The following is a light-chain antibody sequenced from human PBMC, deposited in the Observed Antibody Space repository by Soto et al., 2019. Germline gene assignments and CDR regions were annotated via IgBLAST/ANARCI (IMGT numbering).Light chain of an antibody. J-gene: IGKJ1*01. Sequence: EIVLTQSPGTLSLSPGERATLSCRASQSGSDTYLAWYQQKPGQPPRLLIYGAFNRATGIPDRFSGSGSGTDFTLTVSRLEPEDFAVYYCQFGTLVWTFGQGTKVEIK. V-gene: IGKV3-20*01. CDR2: GAF. CDR1: QSGSDTY. CDR3: QFGTLVWT.